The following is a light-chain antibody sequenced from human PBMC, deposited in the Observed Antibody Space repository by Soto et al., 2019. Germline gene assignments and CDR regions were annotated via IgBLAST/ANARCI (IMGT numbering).Light chain of an antibody. CDR3: QQYDNSPTWT. CDR1: QSVSSRY. CDR2: GAS. J-gene: IGKJ1*01. Sequence: EIVLTQSPGTLSLSPGERVTLSCRASQSVSSRYLAWYQQKPGQAPRLLIYGASNRATGIPDRFTGSGSGADFTLTISRLEPEDFAVDYCQQYDNSPTWTFGQGTKVEIK. V-gene: IGKV3-20*01.